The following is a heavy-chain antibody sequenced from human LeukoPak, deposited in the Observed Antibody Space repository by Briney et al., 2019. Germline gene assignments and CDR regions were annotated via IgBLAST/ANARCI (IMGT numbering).Heavy chain of an antibody. D-gene: IGHD4-17*01. CDR1: GFTFNSYG. CDR2: ISGSGDST. Sequence: GRSLRLSCAASGFTFNSYGMHWVRQAPGKGLEWVSVISGSGDSTYYADSVKGRFTISRDNSKNTLYLQMNSLQAEDTALYYCAKETHYGETRYWYFDLWGRGTLVTVSS. V-gene: IGHV3-23*01. CDR3: AKETHYGETRYWYFDL. J-gene: IGHJ2*01.